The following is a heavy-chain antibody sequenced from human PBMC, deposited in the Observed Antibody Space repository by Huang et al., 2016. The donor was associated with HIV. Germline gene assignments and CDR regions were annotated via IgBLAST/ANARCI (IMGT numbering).Heavy chain of an antibody. J-gene: IGHJ6*02. CDR3: ATKTGAMDI. V-gene: IGHV3-7*01. CDR2: IKQNESEK. CDR1: TFSFGAYW. Sequence: VESGGRLVQPGGSIRLSCVGSTFSFGAYWMSWVRQTPGKGLEWVANIKQNESEKYYVESGKGRFNISRDNAKKILFLQMDNVRVEDTATYYCATKTGAMDIWGQGTAVTVS.